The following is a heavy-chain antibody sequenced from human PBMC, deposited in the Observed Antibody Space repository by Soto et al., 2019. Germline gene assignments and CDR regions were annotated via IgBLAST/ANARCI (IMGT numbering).Heavy chain of an antibody. CDR1: GGSISSYY. CDR3: ASSNIAAAGFYYYGMDV. D-gene: IGHD6-13*01. Sequence: SETLSLACTVSGGSISSYYWSWIRQPPGKGLEWIGYIYYSGSPNYNPSLKSRVTISVDTSKNQFSLKLSSVTAADTAVYYCASSNIAAAGFYYYGMDVWGRGTTVTVSS. J-gene: IGHJ6*02. CDR2: IYYSGSP. V-gene: IGHV4-59*01.